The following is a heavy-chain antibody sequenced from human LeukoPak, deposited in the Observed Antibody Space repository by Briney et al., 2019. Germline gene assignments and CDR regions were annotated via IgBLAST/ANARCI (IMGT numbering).Heavy chain of an antibody. V-gene: IGHV4-39*07. Sequence: PSETLSLPRTVSGGSISSSSYYWGWIRQPPGKGLEWIGSIYYSGSTYYNPSLKSRVTISVDTSKNQFSLKLSSVTAADTAVYYCARVFGVTTFSSHFDSWGQGTLVTVSS. CDR1: GGSISSSSYY. CDR2: IYYSGST. CDR3: ARVFGVTTFSSHFDS. J-gene: IGHJ4*02. D-gene: IGHD4-17*01.